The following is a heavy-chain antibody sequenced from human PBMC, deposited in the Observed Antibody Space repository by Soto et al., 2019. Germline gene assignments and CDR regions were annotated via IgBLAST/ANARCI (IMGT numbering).Heavy chain of an antibody. D-gene: IGHD3-22*01. Sequence: SETLSLTCTVSGGSITTYYWSWIRQPPGKGLEWIGYVYYSGSTTYSPSLKSRVTMSVDTSKNQFSLKLSSVPASDTAVYFFETTILRSGWPPTFDYWGQGALVTVSS. CDR2: VYYSGST. CDR3: ETTILRSGWPPTFDY. V-gene: IGHV4-59*01. CDR1: GGSITTYY. J-gene: IGHJ4*02.